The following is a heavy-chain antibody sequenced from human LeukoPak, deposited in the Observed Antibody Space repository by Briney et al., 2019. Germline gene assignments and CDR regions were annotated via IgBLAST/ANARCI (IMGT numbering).Heavy chain of an antibody. Sequence: GGSLRLSCAGSGFTFRIYAMSWVRQAPGKGLEWVSAISGSGGSTYYADSVKGRLTISRDNSKNTLYLQMNSLRVEDTAVYYCANPPYGRDVYNYFDYWGQGTPVTVSS. J-gene: IGHJ4*02. D-gene: IGHD5-24*01. CDR1: GFTFRIYA. CDR3: ANPPYGRDVYNYFDY. CDR2: ISGSGGST. V-gene: IGHV3-23*01.